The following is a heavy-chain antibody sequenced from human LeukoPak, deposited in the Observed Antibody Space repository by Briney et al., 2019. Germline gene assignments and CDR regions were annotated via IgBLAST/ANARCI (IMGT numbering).Heavy chain of an antibody. J-gene: IGHJ4*02. Sequence: SETLSLTCAVYGGSFSGYYWSWIRQPPGKGLEWIGEINHSGSTNYNPSLKSRVTISVDTSKNQFSLKLSSVTAADTAVYYCAREYYPDPFDYWGQGTLVTVSS. CDR2: INHSGST. CDR3: AREYYPDPFDY. CDR1: GGSFSGYY. V-gene: IGHV4-34*01. D-gene: IGHD2/OR15-2a*01.